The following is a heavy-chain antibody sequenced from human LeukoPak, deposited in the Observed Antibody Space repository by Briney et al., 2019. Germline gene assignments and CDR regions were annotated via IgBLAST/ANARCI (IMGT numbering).Heavy chain of an antibody. CDR1: GGTFSSYA. J-gene: IGHJ6*02. CDR2: IIPIFGTA. V-gene: IGHV1-69*13. D-gene: IGHD1-1*01. Sequence: SVKVSCKASGGTFSSYAISWVRQAPGQGLEWMGGIIPIFGTANYAQKFQGRVTITADESPSTAYMELSSLRSEDTAVYYCARGLERTKSDYYYYGMDVWGQGTTVTVSS. CDR3: ARGLERTKSDYYYYGMDV.